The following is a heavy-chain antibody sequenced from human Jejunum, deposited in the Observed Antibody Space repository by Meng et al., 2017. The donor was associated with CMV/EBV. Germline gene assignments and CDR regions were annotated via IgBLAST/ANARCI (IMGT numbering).Heavy chain of an antibody. CDR2: IYFYGSA. CDR3: ARDRGPGFIRTNVNRFDP. J-gene: IGHJ5*02. V-gene: IGHV4-39*07. Sequence: TNNYYWGGVRQTQGKGVEWIGSIYFYGSAQYNPYLKGRVTMSMDTSNNHFSLKLTSVTAADTAMYYCARDRGPGFIRTNVNRFDPWGQGTLVTVSS. CDR1: TNNYY. D-gene: IGHD2-8*01.